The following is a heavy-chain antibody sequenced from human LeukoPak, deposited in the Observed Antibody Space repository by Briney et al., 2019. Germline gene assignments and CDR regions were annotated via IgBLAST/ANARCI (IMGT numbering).Heavy chain of an antibody. CDR2: ISWNSGSI. CDR3: AKDKGSSWYYYGMDV. D-gene: IGHD6-13*01. CDR1: GFTFDDYA. J-gene: IGHJ6*02. V-gene: IGHV3-9*01. Sequence: GGSLRLSCAASGFTFDDYAMHWVRQAPGKGLGWVSGISWNSGSIGYADSVKGRFTISRDNAKNSLYLQMNSLRAEDTALYYCAKDKGSSWYYYGMDVWGQGTTVTVSS.